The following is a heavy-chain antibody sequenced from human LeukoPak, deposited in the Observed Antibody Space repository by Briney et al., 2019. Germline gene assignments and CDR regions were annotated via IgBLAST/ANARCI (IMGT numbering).Heavy chain of an antibody. J-gene: IGHJ4*02. V-gene: IGHV4-59*01. CDR1: GGSISSYY. D-gene: IGHD5-24*01. Sequence: PSETLSLTCTVSGGSISSYYWSWIRQPPGKGPEWIGYIYYSGSTNYNPSLKSRVTISVDTSKNQFSLKLSSVTAADTAVYYCASQRWLQPFDYWGQGTLVTVSS. CDR3: ASQRWLQPFDY. CDR2: IYYSGST.